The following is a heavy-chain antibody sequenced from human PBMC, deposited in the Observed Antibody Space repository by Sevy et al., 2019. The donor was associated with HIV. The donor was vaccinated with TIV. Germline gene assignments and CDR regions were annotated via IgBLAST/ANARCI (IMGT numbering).Heavy chain of an antibody. Sequence: GGSLRLSCAASGFTFSNYDMYWVRQATGKGLEWVSVIGTAGDTYYTGSVKGRFTISRENAKNSLYLQMNSLRAGDTAVYYCTRGSPVTGTTGKLLWYFDLWGRGTLVTVSS. V-gene: IGHV3-13*01. CDR1: GFTFSNYD. CDR3: TRGSPVTGTTGKLLWYFDL. D-gene: IGHD1-1*01. J-gene: IGHJ2*01. CDR2: IGTAGDT.